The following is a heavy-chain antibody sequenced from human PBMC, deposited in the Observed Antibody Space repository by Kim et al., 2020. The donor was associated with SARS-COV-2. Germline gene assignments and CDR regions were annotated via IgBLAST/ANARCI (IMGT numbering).Heavy chain of an antibody. V-gene: IGHV1-46*01. CDR1: GYTFINYY. D-gene: IGHD2-21*02. Sequence: ASVKVSCKASGYTFINYYMHWVRQAPGQGLEWMGIINPSGGSTSYAQKFQGRVTMTRDTYTSTVYMELSSLRSEDTAVYYCARGLCGGDCHNTFDIWGQGTVVSVSS. J-gene: IGHJ3*02. CDR2: INPSGGST. CDR3: ARGLCGGDCHNTFDI.